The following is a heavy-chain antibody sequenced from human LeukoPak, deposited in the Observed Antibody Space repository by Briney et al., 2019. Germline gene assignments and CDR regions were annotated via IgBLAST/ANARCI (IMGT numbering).Heavy chain of an antibody. CDR2: IKSKTDGGTT. V-gene: IGHV3-15*01. J-gene: IGHJ3*02. CDR1: GFTFSNAW. CDR3: TTTAIVDYYDRDDAFDI. D-gene: IGHD3-22*01. Sequence: GGPLRLSCAASGFTFSNAWMSWVRQAPGKGLEWVGRIKSKTDGGTTDYAAPVKGRFTISRDDSKNTLYLQMNSLKTEDTAVYYCTTTAIVDYYDRDDAFDIWGQGTMVTVSS.